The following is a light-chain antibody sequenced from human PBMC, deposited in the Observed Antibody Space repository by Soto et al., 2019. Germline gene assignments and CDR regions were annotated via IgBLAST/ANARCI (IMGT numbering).Light chain of an antibody. CDR1: QGIRKD. Sequence: DIQMTQSPSSLSASVGDRVTITCRASQGIRKDLGWYQQKPGKAPKRLIYAASSLHSGVPSRFSGSGSGTEFTLTISSLQPADFATYYCLQHNSYPRTFGQGTKVEIK. CDR2: AAS. J-gene: IGKJ1*01. CDR3: LQHNSYPRT. V-gene: IGKV1-17*01.